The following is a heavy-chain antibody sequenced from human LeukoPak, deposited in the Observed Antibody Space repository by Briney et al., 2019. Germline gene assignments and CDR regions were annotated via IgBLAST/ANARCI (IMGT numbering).Heavy chain of an antibody. CDR1: GFTFSSYE. CDR3: PRAGSSGLRPDY. J-gene: IGHJ4*02. CDR2: ISSSGSTK. D-gene: IGHD4-17*01. V-gene: IGHV3-48*03. Sequence: GSLRLSCAASGFTFSSYEMNWVRQAPGKGLEWVSYISSSGSTKSYADSVKGRFTISRDNAKNSLYLQMNSLRAEDTAVYYCPRAGSSGLRPDYWGQGTLVTVSS.